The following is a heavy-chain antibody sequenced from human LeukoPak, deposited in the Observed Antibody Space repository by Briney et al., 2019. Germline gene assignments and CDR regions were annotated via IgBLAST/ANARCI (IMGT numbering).Heavy chain of an antibody. J-gene: IGHJ4*02. CDR3: VRGIPPDY. CDR2: MYHSGST. CDR1: GYSISSGYY. D-gene: IGHD1-14*01. V-gene: IGHV4-38-2*01. Sequence: PSETLSLTCAVSGYSISSGYYWGWIRQPPGKGLEWIANMYHSGSTYYNPSLKSRVTISVDTSKNQLSLKLNFVTAAGTAMYYCVRGIPPDYWGQGTLVAVSS.